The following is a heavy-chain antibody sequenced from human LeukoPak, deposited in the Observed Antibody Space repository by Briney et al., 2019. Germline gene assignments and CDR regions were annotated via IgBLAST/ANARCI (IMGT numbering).Heavy chain of an antibody. CDR1: GGTFSSYA. CDR2: IIPIFGTA. CDR3: ARVAGRVTAIIIAHVDY. J-gene: IGHJ4*02. V-gene: IGHV1-69*01. Sequence: GSSVKVSCKASGGTFSSYAISWVRQAPGQGLEWMGGIIPIFGTANYAQKFQGRVTITADESTSTAYMELSSLRSEDTAVYYCARVAGRVTAIIIAHVDYWGQGTLVTVSS. D-gene: IGHD5-18*01.